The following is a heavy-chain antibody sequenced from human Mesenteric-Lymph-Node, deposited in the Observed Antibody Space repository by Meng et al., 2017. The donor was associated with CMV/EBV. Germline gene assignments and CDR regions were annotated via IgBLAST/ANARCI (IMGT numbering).Heavy chain of an antibody. D-gene: IGHD4-17*01. CDR1: GFTFSTYA. CDR2: IYSGGSSL. V-gene: IGHV3-23*03. Sequence: GGSLRLSCAASGFTFSTYAMSWVRQAPGKGLEWVSIIYSGGSSLFYADSVKGRFTISRDSSKNTLNLQMNSLRPEDTAVYYCAGRDFGDYPYFDYWSQGTLVPSPQ. CDR3: AGRDFGDYPYFDY. J-gene: IGHJ4*02.